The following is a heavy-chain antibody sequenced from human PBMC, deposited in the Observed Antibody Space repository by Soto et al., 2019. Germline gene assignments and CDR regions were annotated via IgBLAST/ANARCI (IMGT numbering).Heavy chain of an antibody. CDR3: SRDDSDWFFN. J-gene: IGHJ4*02. Sequence: ASGKVSCNASGGTFSSCTISWMRQAPGKGLGWTGRIIPILGIENYEQQFQGTVTITADTSKSTEYMEMNSIESEETAVYYCSRDDSDWFFNWGRGTLVTVSS. CDR2: IIPILGIE. V-gene: IGHV1-69*02. D-gene: IGHD3-9*01. CDR1: GGTFSSCT.